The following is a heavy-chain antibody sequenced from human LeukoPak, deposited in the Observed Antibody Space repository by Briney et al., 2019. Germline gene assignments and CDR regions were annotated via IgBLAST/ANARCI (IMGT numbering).Heavy chain of an antibody. CDR1: GFTFSSYA. CDR3: ASRATVTTDRFWFDP. Sequence: QSGGSLRLSCAASGFTFSSYAMHWVRQAPGKGLEWVAVISYDGSNKYYADSVKGRFTISRDNSKNTLYLQMNSLRAEDTAVYYCASRATVTTDRFWFDPWGQGTLVTVSS. J-gene: IGHJ5*02. CDR2: ISYDGSNK. D-gene: IGHD4-11*01. V-gene: IGHV3-30*14.